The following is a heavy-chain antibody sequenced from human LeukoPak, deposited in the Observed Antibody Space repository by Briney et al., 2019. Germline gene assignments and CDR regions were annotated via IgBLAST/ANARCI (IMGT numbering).Heavy chain of an antibody. CDR2: IIPILGIA. J-gene: IGHJ4*02. D-gene: IGHD3-22*01. V-gene: IGHV1-69*04. CDR3: ARSPVGNYDSSGYYYDYFDY. CDR1: GGTFSSYA. Sequence: GSSVKVSCKASGGTFSSYAISWVRQAPGQGLEWMGRIIPILGIANYALKFQGRVTITADKSTSTAYMELSSLRSEDTAVYYCARSPVGNYDSSGYYYDYFDYWGQGTLVTVSS.